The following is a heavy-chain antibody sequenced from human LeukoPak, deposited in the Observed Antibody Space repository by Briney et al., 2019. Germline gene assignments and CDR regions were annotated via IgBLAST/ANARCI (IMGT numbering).Heavy chain of an antibody. Sequence: SETLSLTCTVSGGSISSYYWSWIRQPPGKGLEWIGYIYYSGSTNYNPSLKSRVTISVDTSKNQFSLKLSSVTAADTAVYYCARAGAAAGTRYWFDPWGQGTLVTVSP. CDR1: GGSISSYY. CDR2: IYYSGST. V-gene: IGHV4-59*01. J-gene: IGHJ5*02. D-gene: IGHD6-13*01. CDR3: ARAGAAAGTRYWFDP.